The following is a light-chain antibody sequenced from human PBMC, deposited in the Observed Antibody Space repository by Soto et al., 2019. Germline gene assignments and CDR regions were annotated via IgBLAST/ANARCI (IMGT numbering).Light chain of an antibody. CDR3: SSYGGSNNYV. CDR2: EVT. Sequence: QSALTQPPSASGSPEQSVTISCTGTSGDVGGYNYVSWYQQHPGKAPKLMIYEVTKRPSGVPDRFSGSKSGNTASLTVSGLQAEDEADYYCSSYGGSNNYVFGTGTKLTVL. J-gene: IGLJ1*01. V-gene: IGLV2-8*01. CDR1: SGDVGGYNY.